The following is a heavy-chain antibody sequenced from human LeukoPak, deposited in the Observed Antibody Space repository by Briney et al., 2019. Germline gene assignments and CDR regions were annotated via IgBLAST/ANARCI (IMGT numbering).Heavy chain of an antibody. CDR3: ARTSYYYDMDV. V-gene: IGHV3-53*04. CDR1: GSSITYSY. J-gene: IGHJ6*02. Sequence: GESLRLSCAASGSSITYSYMTWVRQAPGEGLEWVSLIDHAGTTYYADSLKGRFTISRHTSNNTLFLQMKSLRPEDTAVYYCARTSYYYDMDVWGQGTTVIVSS. CDR2: IDHAGTT.